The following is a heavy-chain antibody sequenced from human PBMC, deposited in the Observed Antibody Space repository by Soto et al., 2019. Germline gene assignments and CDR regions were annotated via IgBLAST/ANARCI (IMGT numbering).Heavy chain of an antibody. D-gene: IGHD3-10*01. CDR1: GFTFSSYG. Sequence: PGGSLRLSCAASGFTFSSYGMHWVRQAPGKGLEWVAVIWYDGSNKYYADSVKGRFTISRDNSKNTLYLQMNSLRAEDTAVYYCARDNVPMVRGFLTNFDYWGQGTLVTVSS. V-gene: IGHV3-33*01. CDR3: ARDNVPMVRGFLTNFDY. J-gene: IGHJ4*02. CDR2: IWYDGSNK.